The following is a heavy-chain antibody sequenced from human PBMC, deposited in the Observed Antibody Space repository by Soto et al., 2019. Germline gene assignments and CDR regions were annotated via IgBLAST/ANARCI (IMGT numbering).Heavy chain of an antibody. CDR2: TYYRSKWYN. D-gene: IGHD3-16*01. CDR3: AREFPYYDSSHSYLAY. V-gene: IGHV6-1*01. CDR1: GDSVSGNSAA. Sequence: PSQTLSLTCAISGDSVSGNSAAWNWIRQSPSRGLEWLGRTYYRSKWYNDYAVSVKSRITVTPDTSKNQFSLHLNSVTPEDTAVYYCAREFPYYDSSHSYLAYWGQGALVTVSS. J-gene: IGHJ4*02.